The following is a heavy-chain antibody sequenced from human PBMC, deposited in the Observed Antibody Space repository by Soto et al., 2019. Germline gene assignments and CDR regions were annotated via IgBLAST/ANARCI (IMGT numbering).Heavy chain of an antibody. CDR2: ISGSGGST. CDR3: ANEDQWLVRFKPGVY. J-gene: IGHJ4*02. Sequence: HGGDLRLSCAASGFTFSSYAMSWVRQAPGKGLEWVSAISGSGGSTYYADSVKGRFTISRDNSKNTLYLQMNSLRAEDTAVYYCANEDQWLVRFKPGVYWGQGPLVTVSS. CDR1: GFTFSSYA. D-gene: IGHD6-19*01. V-gene: IGHV3-23*01.